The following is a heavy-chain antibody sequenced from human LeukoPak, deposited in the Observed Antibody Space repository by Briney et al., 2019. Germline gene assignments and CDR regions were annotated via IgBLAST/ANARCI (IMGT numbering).Heavy chain of an antibody. Sequence: EGSLRLSCAASGFTFSSYAMSWVRQAPGKGLEWVSAISGSGGSTYYADSVKGRFTISRDNSKNTLYLQMNSLRAEDTAVYYCAKDPRITIFGVDTPSDYWGQGTLVTVSS. CDR2: ISGSGGST. J-gene: IGHJ4*02. CDR3: AKDPRITIFGVDTPSDY. V-gene: IGHV3-23*01. D-gene: IGHD3-3*01. CDR1: GFTFSSYA.